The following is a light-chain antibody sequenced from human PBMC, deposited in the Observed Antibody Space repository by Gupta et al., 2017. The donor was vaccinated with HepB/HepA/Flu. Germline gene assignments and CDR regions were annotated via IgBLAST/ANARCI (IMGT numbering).Light chain of an antibody. CDR1: SSDV. Sequence: QSALTQPASVSGSPGPSIPSSCTGTSSDVSWYQQHPGNAPKLMIYAVSNRPARVSYRFSGSKSGDTASLTISGLQAEDEADYYCSSLTSTSSLAVFGGGTKVTVL. CDR3: SSLTSTSSLAV. J-gene: IGLJ2*01. CDR2: AVS. V-gene: IGLV2-14*01.